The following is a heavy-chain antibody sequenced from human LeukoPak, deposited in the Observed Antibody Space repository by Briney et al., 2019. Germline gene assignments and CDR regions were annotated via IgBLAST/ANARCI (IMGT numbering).Heavy chain of an antibody. D-gene: IGHD6-19*01. Sequence: GGSLRLSCAASGLTFSSYSMNWVRQTPGKGLEWVSSISSSSSYIYYADSVKGRFTISRDNAKNSLYLQMNSLRAEDTAVYYCASMLLGGSGWYDYWGQGTLVTVSS. CDR2: ISSSSSYI. V-gene: IGHV3-21*01. J-gene: IGHJ4*02. CDR3: ASMLLGGSGWYDY. CDR1: GLTFSSYS.